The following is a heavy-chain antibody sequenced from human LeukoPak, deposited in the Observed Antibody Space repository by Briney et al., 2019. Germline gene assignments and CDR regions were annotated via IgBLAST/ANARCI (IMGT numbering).Heavy chain of an antibody. CDR1: GGSISSYY. Sequence: TSETLSLTCTVSGGSISSYYWSWIRQPPGKGLEWIGYIYYSGSTNYNPSLKSRVTISVDTSKNQFSLKLSSVTAADTAVYYCARDRATDDDAFDIWGQGTMVTVSS. CDR2: IYYSGST. V-gene: IGHV4-59*01. CDR3: ARDRATDDDAFDI. D-gene: IGHD5-12*01. J-gene: IGHJ3*02.